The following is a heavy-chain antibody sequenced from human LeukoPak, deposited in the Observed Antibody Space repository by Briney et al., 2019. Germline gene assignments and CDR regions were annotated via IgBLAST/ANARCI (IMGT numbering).Heavy chain of an antibody. CDR1: GFTFSSYW. D-gene: IGHD3-10*01. CDR3: AGAARGREYYFDY. V-gene: IGHV4-34*08. CDR2: INHSGST. Sequence: GSLRLSCAASGFTFSSYWMSWVRQAPGKGLEWIGEINHSGSTNYNPSLKSRVTISVDTSKNQFSLKLSSVTAADTAVYYCAGAARGREYYFDYWGQGTLVTVSS. J-gene: IGHJ4*02.